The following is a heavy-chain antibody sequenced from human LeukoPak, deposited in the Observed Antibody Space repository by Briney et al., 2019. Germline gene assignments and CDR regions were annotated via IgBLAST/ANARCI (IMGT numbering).Heavy chain of an antibody. J-gene: IGHJ3*02. CDR3: ARDYSSTSRNAFDI. CDR1: GFTFSTYS. Sequence: GGSLRLSCAASGFTFSTYSMNWVRQAPGKGLKWVSYISSSGSTIYYADSVKGRFTISRDNAKNSLYLQMNSLRAEDTAVYYCARDYSSTSRNAFDIWGQGTMVTVSS. V-gene: IGHV3-48*04. D-gene: IGHD2-2*01. CDR2: ISSSGSTI.